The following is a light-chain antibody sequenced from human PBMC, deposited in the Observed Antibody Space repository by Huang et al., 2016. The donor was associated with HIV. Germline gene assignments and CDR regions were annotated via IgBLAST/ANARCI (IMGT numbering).Light chain of an antibody. Sequence: EIVMTQSPATLSVSPGERATLPSRSSQSVATNLAWYQQKPGQAPRLLIYGTSTRATVIPARFIGSGSGTEFTLTITRLQSEDFAVYYCQQYNNWPRTFGQGTKVEIK. CDR3: QQYNNWPRT. CDR2: GTS. CDR1: QSVATN. V-gene: IGKV3-15*01. J-gene: IGKJ1*01.